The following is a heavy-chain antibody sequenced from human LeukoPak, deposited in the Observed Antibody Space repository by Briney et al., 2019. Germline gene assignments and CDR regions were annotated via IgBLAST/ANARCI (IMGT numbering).Heavy chain of an antibody. Sequence: GASVKVSCKASGGTFSSYAISWVRQAPGQGLEWMGGIIPIFGTANYAQKFQGRVTITRGESTSTAYMELSSLRSEDTAVYYCARELHNWFDPWGQGTLVTVSS. CDR1: GGTFSSYA. J-gene: IGHJ5*02. V-gene: IGHV1-69*05. CDR3: ARELHNWFDP. CDR2: IIPIFGTA.